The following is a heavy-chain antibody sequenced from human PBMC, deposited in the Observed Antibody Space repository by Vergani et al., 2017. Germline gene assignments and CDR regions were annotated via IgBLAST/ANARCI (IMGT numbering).Heavy chain of an antibody. Sequence: QVQLQQWGAGLLKPSETLSLTCAVYGGSFSGYYWSWIRQPPGKGLEWIGEINHSGSTNYNPSLKSRVTISVDTSKNQFSLKLSSVTAADTAVYYCARGWGYTVVTRHALYFDYWGQGTLVTVSS. J-gene: IGHJ4*02. CDR2: INHSGST. CDR3: ARGWGYTVVTRHALYFDY. CDR1: GGSFSGYY. V-gene: IGHV4-34*01. D-gene: IGHD4-23*01.